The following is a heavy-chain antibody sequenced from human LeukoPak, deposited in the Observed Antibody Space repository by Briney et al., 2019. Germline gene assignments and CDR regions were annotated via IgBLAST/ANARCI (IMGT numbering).Heavy chain of an antibody. Sequence: AGGSLRLSCTASGFTFSTYWISWARQAPGKGLEWVANIKEDGSDKYYVDSVKGRFTISRDNVKNSLYLQMNSLRAEDTAVYYCARDRGWLQSDYWGQGTLVTVSS. CDR3: ARDRGWLQSDY. CDR1: GFTFSTYW. J-gene: IGHJ4*02. D-gene: IGHD5-24*01. V-gene: IGHV3-7*03. CDR2: IKEDGSDK.